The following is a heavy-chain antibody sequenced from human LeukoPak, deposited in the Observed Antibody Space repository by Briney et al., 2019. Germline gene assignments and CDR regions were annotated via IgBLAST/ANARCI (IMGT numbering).Heavy chain of an antibody. CDR3: AKDLVGATGYFDY. J-gene: IGHJ4*02. D-gene: IGHD1-26*01. V-gene: IGHV3-23*01. CDR2: LTGSGLST. Sequence: GGSLRLSCAASGFAFSTYAMSWVRQAPGKGLEWVSGLTGSGLSTYYADSVKGRFTISRDNSKNTLYLQMNSLRADDTAVYYCAKDLVGATGYFDYWGQGTLVTVSS. CDR1: GFAFSTYA.